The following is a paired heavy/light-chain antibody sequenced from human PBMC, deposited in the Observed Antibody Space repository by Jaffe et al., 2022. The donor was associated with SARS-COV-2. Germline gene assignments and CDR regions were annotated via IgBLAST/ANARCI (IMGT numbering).Heavy chain of an antibody. V-gene: IGHV6-1*01. CDR1: GDSVSSKSAT. D-gene: IGHD1-7*01. Sequence: QVQLQQSGPGLVKPSQTLSLTCVISGDSVSSKSATWNWIRQSPSRGLEWLGRTFYRSKWYNDYAPSVKSRINIDPDTSKNQFSLRLFSVTPEDTAIYYCATFDQVRTTWGQGTLVTVSS. J-gene: IGHJ5*02. CDR2: TFYRSKWYN. CDR3: ATFDQVRTT.
Light chain of an antibody. V-gene: IGLV1-40*01. J-gene: IGLJ1*01. CDR3: QSFDRSLSGYV. CDR2: GNT. Sequence: QSGLTQPPSVSGAPGQSVSFTCTGNSTNLGSGYDVHWHQQLPGAAPKLLIYGNTHRPSGVPDRFSGSKSGTSASLAITGLQAEDEADYYCQSFDRSLSGYVFGGGTKVTVL. CDR1: STNLGSGYD.